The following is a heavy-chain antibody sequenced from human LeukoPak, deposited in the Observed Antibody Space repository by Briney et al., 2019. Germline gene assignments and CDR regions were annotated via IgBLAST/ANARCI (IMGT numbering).Heavy chain of an antibody. CDR2: IYYSGST. Sequence: SETLSLTCTVSGGSITTYYWTWIRQPPGKGLEWIGYIYYSGSTNYNPSLKSRVTISVDTSKNQFSLKLSSVTAADTAVYYCARGTMGTMVRGVIIGYYFDYWGQGTLVTVSS. V-gene: IGHV4-59*01. D-gene: IGHD3-10*01. J-gene: IGHJ4*02. CDR3: ARGTMGTMVRGVIIGYYFDY. CDR1: GGSITTYY.